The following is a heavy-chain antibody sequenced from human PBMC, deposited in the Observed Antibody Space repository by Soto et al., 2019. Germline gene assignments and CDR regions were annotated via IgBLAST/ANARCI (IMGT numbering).Heavy chain of an antibody. CDR1: GFTFSSYA. Sequence: QVQLVESGGGVVQPWRSLRLSCAASGFTFSSYAMHWVRQAPGQGLEWVALISYDGSNKYYADSVKGRFTISRDNSKNTLYLQMNSLRPEDTAVYHCARDQGGTTLYYHGMDVWGQGTTVTVSS. CDR3: ARDQGGTTLYYHGMDV. J-gene: IGHJ6*02. CDR2: ISYDGSNK. D-gene: IGHD1-7*01. V-gene: IGHV3-30-3*01.